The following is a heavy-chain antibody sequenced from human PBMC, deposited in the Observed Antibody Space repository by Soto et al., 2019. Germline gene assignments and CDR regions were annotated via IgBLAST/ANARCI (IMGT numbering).Heavy chain of an antibody. CDR1: GGSFSGYY. D-gene: IGHD4-4*01. Sequence: SETLSLTCAVYGGSFSGYYWSWIRQPPGKGLEWIGEINHSGSTNYNPSLKSRVTISVDTSKNQFSLKLSSVTAAATAVYYCARGSSLYSNLHYYYYYYMDVWGKGTTVTVSS. V-gene: IGHV4-34*01. J-gene: IGHJ6*03. CDR3: ARGSSLYSNLHYYYYYYMDV. CDR2: INHSGST.